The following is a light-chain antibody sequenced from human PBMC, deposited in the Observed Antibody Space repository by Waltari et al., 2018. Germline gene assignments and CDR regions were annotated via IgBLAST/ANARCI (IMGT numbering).Light chain of an antibody. J-gene: IGLJ1*01. Sequence: QSALTQPASVSGSPGQSITISCTGTSSDVGGYNYVSWYQQHPGKPPKVMIYDVSNRPSGVSNRLSGSKSGNTASLTISGLQAEDEADYYCSSYTSSSTYVFGTGTKVTVL. CDR3: SSYTSSSTYV. V-gene: IGLV2-14*03. CDR2: DVS. CDR1: SSDVGGYNY.